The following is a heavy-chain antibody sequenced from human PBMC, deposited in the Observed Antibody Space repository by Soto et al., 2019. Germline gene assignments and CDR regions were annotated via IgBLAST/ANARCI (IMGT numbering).Heavy chain of an antibody. V-gene: IGHV5-51*01. J-gene: IGHJ3*02. CDR2: IYPGDSDT. D-gene: IGHD7-27*01. CDR3: GTGSACDI. Sequence: GESLKISCKGSGYSFTSYWIGWVRQMPGKGLEWMGIIYPGDSDTRYSPSFQGQVTISADKSISTAYLQMNGLKTEDTAMYYCGTGSACDIWGQGTMVTVSS. CDR1: GYSFTSYW.